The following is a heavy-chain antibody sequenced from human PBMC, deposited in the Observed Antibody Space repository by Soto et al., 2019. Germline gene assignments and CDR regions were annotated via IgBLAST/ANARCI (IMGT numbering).Heavy chain of an antibody. CDR2: ISYEGRDE. CDR1: GFRFIDYG. Sequence: GGSLRLSCAASGFRFIDYGFHWVRQAPGKGLEWVAVISYEGRDEYHADTVKGRISISRDNSKKTLYLKMNRVRAEDTAVYYCAKDRGFCSGGGCHSTNEFDVWGQGTLVTVSS. J-gene: IGHJ3*01. V-gene: IGHV3-30*18. CDR3: AKDRGFCSGGGCHSTNEFDV. D-gene: IGHD2-15*01.